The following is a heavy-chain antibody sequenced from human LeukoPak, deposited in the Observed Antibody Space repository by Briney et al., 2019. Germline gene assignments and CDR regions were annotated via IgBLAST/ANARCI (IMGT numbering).Heavy chain of an antibody. CDR3: AREVYSSSSDFDY. CDR1: GFTFSSYG. V-gene: IGHV3-30*02. J-gene: IGHJ4*02. D-gene: IGHD6-6*01. CDR2: IRYDGSNK. Sequence: PGGSLRLSCAASGFTFSSYGMHWVRQAPGKGLEWVAFIRYDGSNKYYADSVKGRFTNSRDNSKNTLYLQMNSLRAEDTAVYYCAREVYSSSSDFDYWGQGTLVTVSS.